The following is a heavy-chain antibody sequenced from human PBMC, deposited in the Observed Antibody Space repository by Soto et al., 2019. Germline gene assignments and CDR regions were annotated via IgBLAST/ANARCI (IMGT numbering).Heavy chain of an antibody. CDR3: AKAAGIGYCSGGSCKNWFDL. J-gene: IGHJ5*02. Sequence: LRLSCAASGFTFSSYGMHWVRQAPGKGLEWVAVISYDGSNKYYADSVKGRFTISRDNSKNTLYLQMNSLRAEDTAVYYCAKAAGIGYCSGGSCKNWFDLWGQGTLVTVSS. V-gene: IGHV3-30*18. CDR2: ISYDGSNK. D-gene: IGHD2-15*01. CDR1: GFTFSSYG.